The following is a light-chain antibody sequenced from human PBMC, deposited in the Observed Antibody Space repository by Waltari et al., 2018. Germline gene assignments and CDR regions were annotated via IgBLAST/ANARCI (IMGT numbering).Light chain of an antibody. CDR2: KSS. CDR1: QSISSW. CDR3: QQSFNTPRT. J-gene: IGKJ2*01. V-gene: IGKV1-5*03. Sequence: DIQMTQSPSTLSASVGDRVTITCRASQSISSWLAWYQQKPGKAPKLLIYKSSSLESGVPSRFSGSGSGTEFTLTISSLQPDDFATYYCQQSFNTPRTFGQGTKLEIK.